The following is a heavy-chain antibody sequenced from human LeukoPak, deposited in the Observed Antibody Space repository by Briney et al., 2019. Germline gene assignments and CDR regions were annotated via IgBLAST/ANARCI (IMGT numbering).Heavy chain of an antibody. Sequence: GGSLRLSCAASGFTFDDYAMHWVRQAPGKGLEWVSGISWNSGSIGYADSVKGRFTISRDNAKNSLYLQMNSLRAEDTALYYCAKAYFDWESGDAFDIWGQGTMVTVSS. CDR3: AKAYFDWESGDAFDI. CDR2: ISWNSGSI. J-gene: IGHJ3*02. D-gene: IGHD3-9*01. V-gene: IGHV3-9*01. CDR1: GFTFDDYA.